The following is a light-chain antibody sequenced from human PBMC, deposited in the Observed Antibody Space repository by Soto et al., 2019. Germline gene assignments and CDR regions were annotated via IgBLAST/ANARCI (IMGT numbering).Light chain of an antibody. CDR3: TSYTSSSTWV. CDR1: SSDVGGYNS. CDR2: DVS. Sequence: QSALTQPASVSGSPGQSITISCTGTSSDVGGYNSVSWYQQHPGKAPKLMIYDVSNRPSGFSNRFSGSQSGNTASLTISGLQAEDEAEYYCTSYTSSSTWVFGGGTKVTVL. J-gene: IGLJ3*02. V-gene: IGLV2-14*01.